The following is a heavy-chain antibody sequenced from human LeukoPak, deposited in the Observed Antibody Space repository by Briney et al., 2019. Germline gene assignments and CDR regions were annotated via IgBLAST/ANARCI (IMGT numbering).Heavy chain of an antibody. D-gene: IGHD3-16*01. V-gene: IGHV4-59*01. CDR2: IYYSGSA. CDR1: GGSIGSYY. Sequence: SETLSLTCTGSGGSIGSYYWSWIRQPPGKGLEWIGYIYYSGSANYNPSLKNRVTISVDTSKNQFSLKLSSVTAADTAIYYCAREVLGGGLDYWGQGTLVIVSS. CDR3: AREVLGGGLDY. J-gene: IGHJ4*02.